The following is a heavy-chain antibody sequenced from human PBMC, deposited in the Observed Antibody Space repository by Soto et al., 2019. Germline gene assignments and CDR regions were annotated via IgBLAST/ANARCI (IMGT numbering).Heavy chain of an antibody. J-gene: IGHJ6*02. CDR2: IYPGDSDT. CDR1: GYSFTSYW. Sequence: GESLKISCKGSGYSFTSYWIGWVRQMPGTGLEWMGIIYPGDSDTRYSPSFQGQVTISADKSISTAYLQWSSLKASDTAMYYCARRGSGSSYGYYSGMAVWGQGTTVTVSS. D-gene: IGHD6-6*01. V-gene: IGHV5-51*01. CDR3: ARRGSGSSYGYYSGMAV.